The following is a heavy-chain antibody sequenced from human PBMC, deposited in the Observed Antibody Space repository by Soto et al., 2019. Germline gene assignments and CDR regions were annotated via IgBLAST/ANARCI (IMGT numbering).Heavy chain of an antibody. D-gene: IGHD3-22*01. Sequence: ASVKVSCKASGYTFTSYGISWVRQAPGQGPEWMGWISAYNGNTNYAQKLQGRVTMTTDTSTSTAYMELRSLRSDDTAVYYCAREMYDSSGYYSEPFDYWGQGTLVTVSS. CDR3: AREMYDSSGYYSEPFDY. CDR1: GYTFTSYG. J-gene: IGHJ4*02. V-gene: IGHV1-18*04. CDR2: ISAYNGNT.